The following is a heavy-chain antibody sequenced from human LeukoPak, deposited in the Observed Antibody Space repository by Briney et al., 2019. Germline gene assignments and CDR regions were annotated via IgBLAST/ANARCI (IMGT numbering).Heavy chain of an antibody. CDR2: IYYSGST. V-gene: IGHV4-31*03. CDR3: ASTYQEDFDY. J-gene: IGHJ4*02. Sequence: SETLSLICTVSGGSISSGGYYWSWIRQHPGKGLEWIGYIYYSGSTYYNPSLKSRVTISVDTSKNQFSLKLSSVTAADTAVYYCASTYQEDFDYWGQGTLVTVSS. D-gene: IGHD2-2*01. CDR1: GGSISSGGYY.